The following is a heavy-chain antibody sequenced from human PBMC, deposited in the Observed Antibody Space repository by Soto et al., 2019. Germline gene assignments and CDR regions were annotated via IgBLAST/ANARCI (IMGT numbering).Heavy chain of an antibody. Sequence: QGQLVQSGPEAKKPGASVKVSCKASGYTFSRYGISWVRQAPGQGLEWMGWISGYNGDIKYAQKVQGRVTMTIDTSTYTAYMELRSPTSDDTAIYYCAKNGQPPYYYYGMDVWGQGTTVTVSS. CDR2: ISGYNGDI. D-gene: IGHD2-8*01. CDR1: GYTFSRYG. CDR3: AKNGQPPYYYYGMDV. V-gene: IGHV1-18*01. J-gene: IGHJ6*02.